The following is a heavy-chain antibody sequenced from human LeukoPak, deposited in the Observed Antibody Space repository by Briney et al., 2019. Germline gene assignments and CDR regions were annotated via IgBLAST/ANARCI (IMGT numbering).Heavy chain of an antibody. CDR1: GGSISSSSYY. CDR2: IYYSGST. CDR3: ARHPVAGMVRGVRGFDP. J-gene: IGHJ5*02. Sequence: PSETLSLTCTVSGGSISSSSYYWGWIRQPPGKGLEWIGSIYYSGSTYYNPSLKSRVTISVDSSKNEFSLKLSSVTAADTAVYYCARHPVAGMVRGVRGFDPWGQGTLVTVSS. V-gene: IGHV4-39*01. D-gene: IGHD3-10*01.